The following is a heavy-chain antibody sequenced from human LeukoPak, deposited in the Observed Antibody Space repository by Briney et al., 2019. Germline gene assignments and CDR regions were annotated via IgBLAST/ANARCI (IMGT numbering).Heavy chain of an antibody. CDR2: INHSGST. Sequence: SETLSLTCTVSGGSISSYYWSWIRQPPGKGLEWTGEINHSGSTNYNPSLKSRVTISVDTSKNHFSLNLRSVTAADTAVYYCARRSYNSPFRYWGQGTPVTVSS. CDR3: ARRSYNSPFRY. D-gene: IGHD5-24*01. J-gene: IGHJ4*02. CDR1: GGSISSYY. V-gene: IGHV4-34*01.